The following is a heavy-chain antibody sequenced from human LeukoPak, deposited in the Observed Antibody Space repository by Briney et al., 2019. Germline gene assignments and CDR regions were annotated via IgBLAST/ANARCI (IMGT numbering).Heavy chain of an antibody. Sequence: GGSLRLSCAASGFTFSSYGMHWVRQAPGKGLEWVAFIRYDGSNKYYADSVKGRFTISRDNSKNTLYLQMNSLRAEDTAVYYCAKDQQYFDWLHFDYWGQGTLVTVSS. CDR1: GFTFSSYG. CDR2: IRYDGSNK. D-gene: IGHD3-9*01. CDR3: AKDQQYFDWLHFDY. V-gene: IGHV3-30*02. J-gene: IGHJ4*02.